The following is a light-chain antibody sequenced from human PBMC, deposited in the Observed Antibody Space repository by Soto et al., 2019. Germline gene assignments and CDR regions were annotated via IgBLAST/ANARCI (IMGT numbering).Light chain of an antibody. V-gene: IGLV2-14*01. J-gene: IGLJ1*01. CDR3: SSYTSSSLDV. CDR1: SSDVGGSNY. Sequence: QSALTQPASVSGSPGQSITISCTGTSSDVGGSNYVSWYQQLPGKAPKLMIYDVSDRPSGVSNRFSGSKSGNTASLTISGLQAEGEADYYCSSYTSSSLDVFGTGTKVTVL. CDR2: DVS.